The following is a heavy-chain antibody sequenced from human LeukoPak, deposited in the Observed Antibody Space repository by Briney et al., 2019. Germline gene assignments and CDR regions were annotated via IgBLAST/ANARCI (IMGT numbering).Heavy chain of an antibody. D-gene: IGHD6-19*01. J-gene: IGHJ4*02. Sequence: ASVKVSCKASGYTFTSYDINWVRQATGQGLEWMGWMNPNSGNTGYAQKFQGRVTMTRNTSISTAYMELSSLRSEDTAVYYCAREVPVAGHYFDYWGQGTLVTVSS. CDR1: GYTFTSYD. CDR2: MNPNSGNT. CDR3: AREVPVAGHYFDY. V-gene: IGHV1-8*01.